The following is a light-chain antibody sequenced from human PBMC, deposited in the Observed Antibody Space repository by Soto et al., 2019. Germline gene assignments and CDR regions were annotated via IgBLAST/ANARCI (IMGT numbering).Light chain of an antibody. CDR1: QSVSSNY. Sequence: ETVMTQSPGTLSLSPGERASLSCRASQSVSSNYLAWFQQKPGQAPRLLISGASSRATGIPDRFSGSGSGTDFTLTISRLVPEDFAVYYCHQDGSSPHTFGQGTRLENK. J-gene: IGKJ5*01. CDR2: GAS. CDR3: HQDGSSPHT. V-gene: IGKV3-20*01.